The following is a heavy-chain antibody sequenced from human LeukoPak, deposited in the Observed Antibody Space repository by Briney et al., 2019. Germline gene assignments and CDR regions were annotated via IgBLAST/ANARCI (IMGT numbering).Heavy chain of an antibody. CDR1: GFTVSDYS. V-gene: IGHV3-23*01. CDR2: ISGSGGST. CDR3: AKDVQWMGYYFDY. D-gene: IGHD6-19*01. Sequence: AGGSLRLSCAASGFTVSDYSMSWVRQAPGKGLEWVSAISGSGGSTNYADSVKGRFTISRDNSENTLYLQINSLRAEDTAVYYCAKDVQWMGYYFDYWGQGTLVTVSS. J-gene: IGHJ4*02.